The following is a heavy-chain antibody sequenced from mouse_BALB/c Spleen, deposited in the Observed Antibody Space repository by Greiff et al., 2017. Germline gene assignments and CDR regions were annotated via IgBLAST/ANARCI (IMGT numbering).Heavy chain of an antibody. CDR2: IYPGDGDT. CDR3: AGDYGYDGFAY. D-gene: IGHD2-2*01. CDR1: GYTFTSYW. V-gene: IGHV1-87*01. J-gene: IGHJ3*01. Sequence: VQLQQSGAELARPGASVKLSCKASGYTFTSYWMQWVKQRPGQGLEWIGAIYPGDGDTRYTQKFKGKATLTADKSSSTAYMQLSSLASEDSAVYYCAGDYGYDGFAYWGQGTLVTVSA.